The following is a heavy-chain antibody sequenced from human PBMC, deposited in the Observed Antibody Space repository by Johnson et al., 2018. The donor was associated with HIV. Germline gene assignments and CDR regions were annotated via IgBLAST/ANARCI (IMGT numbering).Heavy chain of an antibody. D-gene: IGHD3-16*01. V-gene: IGHV3-30*03. CDR2: ISYDGSKE. CDR1: GFTFSSYD. CDR3: ARGRLWDPLPGAFDI. J-gene: IGHJ3*02. Sequence: QVQLVESGGGVVQPGKSLKVSCAASGFTFSSYDMHWVRQPPGKGLEWVAGISYDGSKEYYVDSVKGLFTISRDNAKNSLYLQMNSLRAEDTALYYCARGRLWDPLPGAFDIWGQGTMVTVTS.